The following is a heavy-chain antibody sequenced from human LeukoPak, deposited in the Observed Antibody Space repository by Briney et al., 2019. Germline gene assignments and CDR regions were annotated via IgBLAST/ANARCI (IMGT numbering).Heavy chain of an antibody. CDR2: IYTSGGT. V-gene: IGHV4-4*07. CDR1: GGSISSYY. Sequence: SETLSLTCTVSGGSISSYYWSWIRQPAGKGLEWIGRIYTSGGTSYNPSLKSRVTMSVDTSKNQFSLKLSSVTAADTAVYYCARDRRRMVAQNWFDPWGQGTLVTVSS. J-gene: IGHJ5*02. D-gene: IGHD4/OR15-4a*01. CDR3: ARDRRRMVAQNWFDP.